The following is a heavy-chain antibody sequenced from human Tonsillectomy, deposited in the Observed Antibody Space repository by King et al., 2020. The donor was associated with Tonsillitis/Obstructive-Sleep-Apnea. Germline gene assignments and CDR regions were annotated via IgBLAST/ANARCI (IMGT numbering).Heavy chain of an antibody. Sequence: VQLQESGPGLVKPSETLSLTCTVSGGSISSYYWSWIRQPPGKGLEWIGYIFYSGSTNYNPSLKSLVTMSVDTSKNQFSLKLSSVTAADTAVYYCARGRAGYCSGGSCYSYYYFDYWGQGTLVTVSS. CDR3: ARGRAGYCSGGSCYSYYYFDY. V-gene: IGHV4-59*01. J-gene: IGHJ4*02. CDR2: IFYSGST. CDR1: GGSISSYY. D-gene: IGHD2-15*01.